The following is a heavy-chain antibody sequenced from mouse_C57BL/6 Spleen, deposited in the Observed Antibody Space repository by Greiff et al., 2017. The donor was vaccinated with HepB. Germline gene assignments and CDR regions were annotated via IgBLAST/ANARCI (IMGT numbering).Heavy chain of an antibody. Sequence: DVMLVESGGGLVKPGGSLKLSCAASGFTFSDYGMHWVRQAPEKGLEWVAYISSGSSTIYYADTVKGRFTISRDNAKNTLFLQMTSLRSEDTAMYYCAGRSWYFDVWGTGTTVTVSS. J-gene: IGHJ1*03. V-gene: IGHV5-17*01. CDR3: AGRSWYFDV. CDR1: GFTFSDYG. CDR2: ISSGSSTI.